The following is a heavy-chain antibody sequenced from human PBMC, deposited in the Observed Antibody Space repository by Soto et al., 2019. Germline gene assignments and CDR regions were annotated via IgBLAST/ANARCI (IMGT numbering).Heavy chain of an antibody. J-gene: IGHJ5*02. Sequence: SESLSLTCAVYGGSISSYYWSWIRQPPGKGLEWIGYIYYSGSTNYNPSLKSRVTISVDTSKNQFSLKLSSVTAADTAVYYCARGLSRGRGIAAAGKAANWFDPWGQGTLVTVSS. V-gene: IGHV4-59*01. CDR1: GGSISSYY. CDR2: IYYSGST. CDR3: ARGLSRGRGIAAAGKAANWFDP. D-gene: IGHD6-13*01.